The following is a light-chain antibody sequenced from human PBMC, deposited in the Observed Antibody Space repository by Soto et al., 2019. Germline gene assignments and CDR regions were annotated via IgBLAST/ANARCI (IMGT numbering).Light chain of an antibody. CDR1: QSLVYRDGNTH. CDR2: MVS. Sequence: EVVLTQSPPSLPVTLGQPASISCRSSQSLVYRDGNTHLNWLQQRPGQSPRRLIYMVSTRDSWVPDRFSGSGSGTDFTLKISRVEAEDVGVYYCMQGTHWPPTFGQGTKVEIK. J-gene: IGKJ1*01. CDR3: MQGTHWPPT. V-gene: IGKV2-30*01.